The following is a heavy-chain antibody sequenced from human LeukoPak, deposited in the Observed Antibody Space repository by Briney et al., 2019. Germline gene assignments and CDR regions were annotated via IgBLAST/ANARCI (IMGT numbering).Heavy chain of an antibody. CDR1: GYTFTGYY. Sequence: ASVKVSCKASGYTFTGYYMHWVRQAPGQGLEWMGWINPNSGGTNYAQKFQGRVTMTRDTSISTAYMELSRLRSDDTAVYYCARRRSGGYYYYYGMDVWGQGTTVTVSS. J-gene: IGHJ6*02. CDR3: ARRRSGGYYYYYGMDV. V-gene: IGHV1-2*02. CDR2: INPNSGGT. D-gene: IGHD6-19*01.